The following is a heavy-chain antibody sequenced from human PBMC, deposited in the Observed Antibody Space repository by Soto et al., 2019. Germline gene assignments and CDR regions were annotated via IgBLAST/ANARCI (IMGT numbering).Heavy chain of an antibody. CDR3: AKDPRIAAAGTLDYGMGV. CDR2: ISGSGGST. J-gene: IGHJ6*02. D-gene: IGHD6-13*01. V-gene: IGHV3-23*01. Sequence: GSLRLSCAASGFTFSSYAMSWVRQAPGKGLEWVSAISGSGGSTYYADSVKGRFTISRDNSKNTLYLQMNSLRAEDTAVYYCAKDPRIAAAGTLDYGMGVWGQGTKVTVSS. CDR1: GFTFSSYA.